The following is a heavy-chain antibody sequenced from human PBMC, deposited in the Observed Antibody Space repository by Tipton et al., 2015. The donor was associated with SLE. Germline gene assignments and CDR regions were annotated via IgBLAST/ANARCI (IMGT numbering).Heavy chain of an antibody. V-gene: IGHV3-7*03. CDR1: GFTFSSYW. D-gene: IGHD3-22*01. Sequence: SLRLSCAASGFTFSSYWMSWVRQAPGKGLEWVANIKKDGSEKYYVDSVMGRFTISRDNAKNSLYLQMNSLRAEDTAVYYCAKVGYYYDSSGSTAAFDIWGQGTMVTVSS. CDR3: AKVGYYYDSSGSTAAFDI. J-gene: IGHJ3*02. CDR2: IKKDGSEK.